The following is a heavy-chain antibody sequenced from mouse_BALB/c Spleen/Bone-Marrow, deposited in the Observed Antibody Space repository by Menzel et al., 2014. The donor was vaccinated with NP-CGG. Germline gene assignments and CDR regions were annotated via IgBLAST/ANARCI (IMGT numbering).Heavy chain of an antibody. CDR2: ISSGGSYT. CDR1: GFTFNSYA. D-gene: IGHD4-1*01. Sequence: EVQGVESGGGLVKPGGSLKLSCAASGFTFNSYAMSWVRQSPEKRLEWVAEISSGGSYTYYPDTVTGRFTISRDNAKNTLYLEMSSLRSEDTAMYYCASKTGTGYWYFDVWGAGTTVTVSS. CDR3: ASKTGTGYWYFDV. V-gene: IGHV5-9-4*01. J-gene: IGHJ1*01.